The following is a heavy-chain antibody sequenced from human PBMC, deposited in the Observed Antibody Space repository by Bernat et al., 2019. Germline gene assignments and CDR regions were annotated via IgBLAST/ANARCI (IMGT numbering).Heavy chain of an antibody. V-gene: IGHV1-2*04. CDR3: ARETRHVDYGDPDAFDI. D-gene: IGHD4-17*01. CDR1: GYTFTGYY. Sequence: QVQLVQSGAEVKKPGASVKVSCKASGYTFTGYYMHWVRQAPGQGLEWMGWINPNSGGTNYAQKLQGWVTMTRDTSISTAYMELSRLRSDDTAVYYCARETRHVDYGDPDAFDIWGQGTMVTVSS. J-gene: IGHJ3*02. CDR2: INPNSGGT.